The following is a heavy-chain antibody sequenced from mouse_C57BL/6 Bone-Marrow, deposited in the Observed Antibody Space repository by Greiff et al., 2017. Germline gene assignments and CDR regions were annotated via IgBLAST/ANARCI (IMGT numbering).Heavy chain of an antibody. J-gene: IGHJ3*01. CDR3: ARSRVWSYFAN. CDR1: GYTFTSYW. V-gene: IGHV1-64*01. Sequence: VQLQQPGAELVKPGASVKLSCKASGYTFTSYWMHWVKQRPGQGLEWIGMIHPTGGSTNYNEKFKSKATLTVDKSSTTAYMQLSCLTSEDSAVYYRARSRVWSYFANGGQGTLVTVSA. D-gene: IGHD2-10*02. CDR2: IHPTGGST.